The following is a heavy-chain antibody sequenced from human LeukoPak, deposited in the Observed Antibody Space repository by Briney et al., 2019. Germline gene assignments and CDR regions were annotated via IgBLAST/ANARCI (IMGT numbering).Heavy chain of an antibody. V-gene: IGHV6-1*01. J-gene: IGHJ6*02. Sequence: SQTLSLTCAISGDSVSSNSAAWNWIRQSPSRGLEWLGRTYYRSKWYNDYAVSVKSRKTINPDTSKNQFSLQLNSVTPEDTAVYYCARESIVVVPAAIPYYYYYGMDVWGQGTTVTVS. CDR2: TYYRSKWYN. CDR1: GDSVSSNSAA. D-gene: IGHD2-2*01. CDR3: ARESIVVVPAAIPYYYYYGMDV.